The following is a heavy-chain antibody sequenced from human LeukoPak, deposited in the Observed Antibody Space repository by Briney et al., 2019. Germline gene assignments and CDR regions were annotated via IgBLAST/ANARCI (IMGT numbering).Heavy chain of an antibody. D-gene: IGHD2-2*01. V-gene: IGHV4-39*07. CDR3: ARFGVVPAAIPVYYYYYMDV. CDR2: IYYSGST. Sequence: SETLSLTCTVSGGSISSSSYYWGWIRQPPGTGLEWIGSIYYSGSTYYNPSLKSRVTISVDTSKNQFSLKLGSVTAADTAVYYCARFGVVPAAIPVYYYYYMDVWGKGTTVTVSS. J-gene: IGHJ6*03. CDR1: GGSISSSSYY.